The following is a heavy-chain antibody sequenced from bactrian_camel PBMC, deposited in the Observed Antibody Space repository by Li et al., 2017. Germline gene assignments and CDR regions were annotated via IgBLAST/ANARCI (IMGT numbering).Heavy chain of an antibody. CDR2: IYGGGTKI. CDR3: VKHDWGWSFGS. CDR1: GFTFSKYG. J-gene: IGHJ6*01. D-gene: IGHD5*01. Sequence: HVQLVESGGGLVQPGGSLRLSCTASGFTFSKYGMAWVRQAPGKGLEWVAGIYGGGTKIEYADSVKGRFTISRDNAKNTVYLQMNSLKPEDTAVYYCVKHDWGWSFGSWGQGTQVTVS. V-gene: IGHV3S6*01.